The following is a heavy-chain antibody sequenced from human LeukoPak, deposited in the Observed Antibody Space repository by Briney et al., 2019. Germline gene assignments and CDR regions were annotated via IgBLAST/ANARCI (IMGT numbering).Heavy chain of an antibody. CDR2: INPSGGST. V-gene: IGHV1-46*01. CDR3: ARASPIYYGSGSYFDY. D-gene: IGHD3-10*01. Sequence: ASVKVSCKASGYTFTSYYMHWVRQAPGQGLEWMGIINPSGGSTSYAQKFQGRVTMTRDTSTSTVYMELSSLRSEDTAVHYCARASPIYYGSGSYFDYWGQGTLVTVSS. J-gene: IGHJ4*02. CDR1: GYTFTSYY.